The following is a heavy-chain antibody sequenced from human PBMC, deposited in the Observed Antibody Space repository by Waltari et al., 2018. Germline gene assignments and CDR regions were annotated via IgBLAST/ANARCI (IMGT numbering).Heavy chain of an antibody. CDR2: ISGSGGST. J-gene: IGHJ4*02. D-gene: IGHD6-13*01. V-gene: IGHV3-23*01. CDR3: SVIQQLPYYFDY. CDR1: GFTFSSYA. Sequence: EVQLLESGGGLVQPGGSLRLPCAASGFTFSSYAMSWVRQAPGKGLEWVSAISGSGGSTYYADSVKGRFTISRDNSKNTLYLQMNSLRAEDTAVYYCSVIQQLPYYFDYWGQGTLVTVSS.